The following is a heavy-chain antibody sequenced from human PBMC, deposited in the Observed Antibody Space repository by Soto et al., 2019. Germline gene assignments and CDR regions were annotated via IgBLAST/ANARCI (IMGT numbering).Heavy chain of an antibody. CDR2: ISGSGGST. CDR3: LYYYGMDV. Sequence: GGSLRLSCAASEFTRSSYVMSWVRQAPGKGLEWVSGISGSGGSTYYADSVKGRFTISRDNSKNTLYLQMNSLRAEDTAVYYCLYYYGMDVWGQGTTVTVSS. CDR1: EFTRSSYV. J-gene: IGHJ6*02. V-gene: IGHV3-23*01.